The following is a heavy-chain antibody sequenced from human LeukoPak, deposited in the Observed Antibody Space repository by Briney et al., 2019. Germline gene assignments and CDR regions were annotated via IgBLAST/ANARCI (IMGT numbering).Heavy chain of an antibody. V-gene: IGHV3-7*05. D-gene: IGHD6-6*01. CDR3: ARCHSSSSGDY. CDR2: IQQGGSEK. CDR1: GFTFSTYA. Sequence: GGSLRLSCAASGFTFSTYAMSWVRQAPGKGLEWVANIQQGGSEKYYVDSVKGRFTISRDNAKNSLFLQMNSLRAEDTAVCYCARCHSSSSGDYWGQGTLVTVSS. J-gene: IGHJ4*02.